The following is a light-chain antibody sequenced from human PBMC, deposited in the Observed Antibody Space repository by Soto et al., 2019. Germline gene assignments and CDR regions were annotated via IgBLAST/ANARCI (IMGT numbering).Light chain of an antibody. CDR3: QQDNIYPLA. CDR2: AAS. J-gene: IGKJ4*01. CDR1: QDINSY. V-gene: IGKV1D-16*01. Sequence: DVQMTQSPSSLSASVGDRVTITCRASQDINSYLAWYQQKPGNAPKSLIYAASSIQTGVPSRFSGSESGTDFTLTISNLQPEDSATYYCQQDNIYPLAFGGGTKVEIK.